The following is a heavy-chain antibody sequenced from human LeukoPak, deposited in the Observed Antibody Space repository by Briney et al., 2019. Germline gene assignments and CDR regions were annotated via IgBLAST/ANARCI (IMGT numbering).Heavy chain of an antibody. V-gene: IGHV1-8*02. CDR2: MNPNSGNT. J-gene: IGHJ4*02. D-gene: IGHD6-13*01. CDR1: GYTFTGYY. Sequence: ASVKVSCKASGYTFTGYYMHWVRQATGQRLEWMGWMNPNSGNTGYAQKFQGRVTMTRSTSISTAYMELSSLRSEDTAVYYCARRLHSSNWYSAFDYWGQGALVTVSS. CDR3: ARRLHSSNWYSAFDY.